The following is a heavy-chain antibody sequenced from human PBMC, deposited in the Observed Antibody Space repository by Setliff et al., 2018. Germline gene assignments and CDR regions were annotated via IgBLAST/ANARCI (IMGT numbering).Heavy chain of an antibody. CDR1: GGSFSAYY. J-gene: IGHJ6*03. CDR2: INHSGST. CDR3: ARVPKIWVKGNYYSYYMDV. D-gene: IGHD3-10*01. V-gene: IGHV4-34*01. Sequence: SETLSLTCAVYGGSFSAYYWSWIRQPPGRGLEWIGEINHSGSTNYNPSRKSRVIISVDTPLNQVSLELSAVTAADTAVYYCARVPKIWVKGNYYSYYMDVWGQGTTVTVSS.